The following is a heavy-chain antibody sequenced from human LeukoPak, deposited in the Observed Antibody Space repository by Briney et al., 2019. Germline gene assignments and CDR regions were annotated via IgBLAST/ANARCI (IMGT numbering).Heavy chain of an antibody. D-gene: IGHD3-22*01. CDR1: GYTFTSYG. CDR3: ATSPTYYYDSSGYSAFDI. V-gene: IGHV1-18*01. J-gene: IGHJ3*02. Sequence: ASVKVSCKASGYTFTSYGISWARQAPGQGLEWMGWISAYNGNANYAQKLQGRVTMTTDTSTSTAYMELRSLRSDDTAVYYCATSPTYYYDSSGYSAFDIWGQGTMVTVSS. CDR2: ISAYNGNA.